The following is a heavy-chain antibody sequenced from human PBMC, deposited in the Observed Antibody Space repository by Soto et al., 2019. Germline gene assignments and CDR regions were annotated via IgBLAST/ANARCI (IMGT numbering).Heavy chain of an antibody. CDR1: GGSISSDY. J-gene: IGHJ6*02. Sequence: PSETLSVTCTVSGGSISSDYWNWIRQPPGKGLEWIGYIHSGSTTYSASPRSRVTISVDTSKNQFSLKLSSVTAADTAVYFCARHPGYCSGGSCNGQYTLDVWGQGTTVTVS. CDR2: IHSGST. D-gene: IGHD2-15*01. V-gene: IGHV4-59*08. CDR3: ARHPGYCSGGSCNGQYTLDV.